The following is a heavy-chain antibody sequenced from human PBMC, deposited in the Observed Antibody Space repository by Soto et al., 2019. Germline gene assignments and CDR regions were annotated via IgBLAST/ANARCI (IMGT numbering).Heavy chain of an antibody. CDR3: AGGDYGDSIDF. J-gene: IGHJ4*01. CDR2: ISYDDSYR. CDR1: GFTFDNYG. V-gene: IGHV3-33*01. D-gene: IGHD4-17*01. Sequence: QVHLVESGGGVVQPGKSLRLSCAASGFTFDNYGMLWVRQAPGKGLEWVALISYDDSYRYYTNSVRGRFTISRDNSKNMVFLHMNSLQGDDTAVYYCAGGDYGDSIDFWGQEPWSPSPQ.